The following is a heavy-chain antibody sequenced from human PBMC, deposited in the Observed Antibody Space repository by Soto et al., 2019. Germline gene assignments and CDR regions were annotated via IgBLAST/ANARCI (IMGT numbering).Heavy chain of an antibody. CDR1: GFTFSSYS. D-gene: IGHD3-10*01. J-gene: IGHJ6*02. Sequence: GGSLRLSGAASGFTFSSYSMNWVRQAPGKGLEWVSSISSSSSYIYYADSVKGRFTISRDNAKNSLYLQMNSLRAEDTAVYYCARDRTTIWFTMVRGASYSGMDVWGQGTTVTVSS. CDR3: ARDRTTIWFTMVRGASYSGMDV. CDR2: ISSSSSYI. V-gene: IGHV3-21*01.